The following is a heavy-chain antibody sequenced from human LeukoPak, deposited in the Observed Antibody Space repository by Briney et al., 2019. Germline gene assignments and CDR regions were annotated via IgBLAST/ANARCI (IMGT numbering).Heavy chain of an antibody. CDR2: ISSSSSYI. J-gene: IGHJ6*04. Sequence: PGGSLRLSCAASGFTFSSYAMSWVRQAPGKGLEWVSSISSSSSYIYYADSVKDRFTISRDNAKNSLYLQMNSLRAEDTAVYYCARDGTPVLRYFDWSPGLDVWGKGTTVTVSS. V-gene: IGHV3-21*01. CDR1: GFTFSSYA. D-gene: IGHD3-9*01. CDR3: ARDGTPVLRYFDWSPGLDV.